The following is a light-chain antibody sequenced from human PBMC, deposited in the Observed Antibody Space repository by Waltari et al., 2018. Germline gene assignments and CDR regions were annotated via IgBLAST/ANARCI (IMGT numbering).Light chain of an antibody. Sequence: SYELTQPPSVSVSPGQTAPITCPGDKLGDKYTCWYQHNPGQSPAMTIGQDKKRPPGIPERFSASNSGNTATLTISGTQAIDEADYYCQAWASGSVVFGGGTKLTVL. CDR1: KLGDKY. V-gene: IGLV3-1*01. CDR2: QDK. J-gene: IGLJ2*01. CDR3: QAWASGSVV.